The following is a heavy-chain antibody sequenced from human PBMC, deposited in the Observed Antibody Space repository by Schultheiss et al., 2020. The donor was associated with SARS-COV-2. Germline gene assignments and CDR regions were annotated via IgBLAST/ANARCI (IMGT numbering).Heavy chain of an antibody. V-gene: IGHV4-30-4*01. Sequence: SETLSLTCTVSGGSISSSSYYWSWIRQPPGKGLEWIGYIYYSGSTYYNPSLKSRVTISVDTSKNQFSLKLSSVTAADTAVYYCARAYLSITIFGVPSRWFDPWGQGTLVTVSS. CDR3: ARAYLSITIFGVPSRWFDP. D-gene: IGHD3-3*01. CDR2: IYYSGST. J-gene: IGHJ5*02. CDR1: GGSISSSSYY.